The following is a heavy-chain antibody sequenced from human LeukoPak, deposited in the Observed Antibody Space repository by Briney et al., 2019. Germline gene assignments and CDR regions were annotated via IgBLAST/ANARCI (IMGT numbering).Heavy chain of an antibody. Sequence: ASVKVSCKASGGTFSSYAISWVRQAPGQGLEWMGGIIPIFGTANYAQKFQGRVTITADESTSTAYMELSSLRSEDTAVYYCAGTEAIFGVVITLDYWGQGTLVTVSS. V-gene: IGHV1-69*01. CDR1: GGTFSSYA. CDR2: IIPIFGTA. J-gene: IGHJ4*02. D-gene: IGHD3-3*01. CDR3: AGTEAIFGVVITLDY.